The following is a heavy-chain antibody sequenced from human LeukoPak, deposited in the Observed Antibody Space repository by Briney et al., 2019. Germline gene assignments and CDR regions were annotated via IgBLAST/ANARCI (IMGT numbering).Heavy chain of an antibody. CDR1: GFTFGNYA. V-gene: IGHV3-23*01. D-gene: IGHD6-13*01. CDR3: AKDQKSIAATGYDY. Sequence: GGSLRLSCAASGFTFGNYAMSWVRQGPGKGLEWVSTISGSGGSTYYADSVKGRFTISRDNSKNTLLLQMNSLRADDTAVYFCAKDQKSIAATGYDYWGQGTLVTVSS. CDR2: ISGSGGST. J-gene: IGHJ4*02.